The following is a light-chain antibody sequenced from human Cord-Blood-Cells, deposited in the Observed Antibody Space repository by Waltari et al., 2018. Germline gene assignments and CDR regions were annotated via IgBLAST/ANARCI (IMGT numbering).Light chain of an antibody. V-gene: IGLV1-40*01. Sequence: QSVLTQPPSVSGAPGQRGTISCTGSSCHIGAGYYVTWYQQLPGTAPKLLIYGTSNRPSGVPDRFSGSKSGTSASLAITGLQAEDEADYYCQSYDSSLSVYVFGTGTKVTVL. J-gene: IGLJ1*01. CDR2: GTS. CDR3: QSYDSSLSVYV. CDR1: SCHIGAGYY.